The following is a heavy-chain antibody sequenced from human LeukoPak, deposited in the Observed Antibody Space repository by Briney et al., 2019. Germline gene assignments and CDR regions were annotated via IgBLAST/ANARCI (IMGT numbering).Heavy chain of an antibody. Sequence: SETLSLTCTVSGGSISSGGYYWSWIRQPPGKGLEWIGYIYHSGSTYYNPSLKSRVTISVDTSKNQFSLKLSSVTAADTAVYYCARGRIAAAGTDYWGQGTLVTVSS. D-gene: IGHD6-13*01. CDR1: GGSISSGGYY. V-gene: IGHV4-30-2*01. J-gene: IGHJ4*02. CDR3: ARGRIAAAGTDY. CDR2: IYHSGST.